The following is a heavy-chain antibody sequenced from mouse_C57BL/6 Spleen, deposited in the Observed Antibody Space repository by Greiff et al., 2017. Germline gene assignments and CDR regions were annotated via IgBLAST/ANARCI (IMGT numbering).Heavy chain of an antibody. D-gene: IGHD3-2*02. Sequence: VKLMESGPELVKPGASVKISCKASGYAFSSSWMNWVKQRPGKGLEWIGRIYPGDGDTNYNGKFKGKATLTADKSSSTAYMQLSSLTSEDSAVYFCARSYSSGYSWFAYWGQGTLVTVSA. CDR1: GYAFSSSW. CDR2: IYPGDGDT. CDR3: ARSYSSGYSWFAY. V-gene: IGHV1-82*01. J-gene: IGHJ3*01.